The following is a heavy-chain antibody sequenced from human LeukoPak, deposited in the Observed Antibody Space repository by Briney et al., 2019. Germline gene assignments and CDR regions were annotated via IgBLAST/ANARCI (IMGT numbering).Heavy chain of an antibody. D-gene: IGHD5-24*01. CDR3: ARGLRDGYNKY. V-gene: IGHV1-18*01. CDR2: ISGDNGNT. J-gene: IGHJ4*02. CDR1: GYTFISYG. Sequence: GASVTVSCKASGYTFISYGISWVRQAPGQGLEWMGWISGDNGNTNYAQKFQGRVTMTTDTATRTVYMELRSLRSDDTAVYYCARGLRDGYNKYWGQGTLVIVSS.